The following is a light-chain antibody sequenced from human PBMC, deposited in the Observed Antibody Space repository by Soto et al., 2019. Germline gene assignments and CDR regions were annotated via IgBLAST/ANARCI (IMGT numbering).Light chain of an antibody. V-gene: IGLV2-23*01. Sequence: QAVVTQPASVSGSPGQSITISCTGTSSDVGSYNLVSWYQQHPGKAPKLVIYEDTKRPSGVSNRFSGSKSGNTASLTISGLQAEDEADYYCCSYAGTSTYVFGSGTKLTVL. CDR2: EDT. J-gene: IGLJ1*01. CDR3: CSYAGTSTYV. CDR1: SSDVGSYNL.